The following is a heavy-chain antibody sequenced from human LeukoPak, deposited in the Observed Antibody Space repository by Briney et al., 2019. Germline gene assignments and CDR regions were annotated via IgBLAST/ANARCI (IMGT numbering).Heavy chain of an antibody. CDR3: ARGLRYFDWSTLTPNYYYYGMDV. V-gene: IGHV4-34*01. D-gene: IGHD3-9*01. CDR2: INHSGST. CDR1: AFTFRNYG. Sequence: GSLRLSCAASAFTFRNYGMHWVRQAPGKGLEWIGEINHSGSTNYNPSLKSRVTISVDTSKNQFSLKLSSVTAADTAVYYCARGLRYFDWSTLTPNYYYYGMDVWGLGTTVTVSS. J-gene: IGHJ6*02.